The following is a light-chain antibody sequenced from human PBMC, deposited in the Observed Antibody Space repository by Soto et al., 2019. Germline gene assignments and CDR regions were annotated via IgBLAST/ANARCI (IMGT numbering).Light chain of an antibody. CDR1: QDISNY. CDR3: QQYDNLPT. CDR2: DES. J-gene: IGKJ5*01. Sequence: DIQMTQSPSSLSASVGDRVTITCQASQDISNYLNWYQQKPGKAPKLLIYDESNLETVGPSRFSGSGSGTDFTFTISRLQPEDIATYYCQQYDNLPTFGQGTRLEI. V-gene: IGKV1-33*01.